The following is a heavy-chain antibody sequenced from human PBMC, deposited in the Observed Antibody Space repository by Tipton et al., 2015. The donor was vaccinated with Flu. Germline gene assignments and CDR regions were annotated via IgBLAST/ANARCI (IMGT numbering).Heavy chain of an antibody. CDR3: QRSPGYYFDF. V-gene: IGHV4-59*08. CDR1: GGSITGYY. Sequence: TLSLTCTVSGGSITGYYWSWIRQPPGKGLEWIGYIYYSGSTNYNPSLKSRLTISVDTSRNQFSLRLSPVTAADTAVYYCQRSPGYYFDFWGQGTLVTVSS. J-gene: IGHJ4*02. CDR2: IYYSGST.